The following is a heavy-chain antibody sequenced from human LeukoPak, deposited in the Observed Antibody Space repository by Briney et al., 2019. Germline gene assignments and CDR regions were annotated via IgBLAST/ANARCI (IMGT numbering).Heavy chain of an antibody. CDR3: AKDPTSTGYCSSTSCYGEFDY. V-gene: IGHV3-30*02. CDR2: IRYDGSNK. J-gene: IGHJ4*02. Sequence: GGSLRLSCAASGFTFSSYAMSWVRQAPGKGLEWVAFIRYDGSNKYYADSVKGRFTISRDNSKNTLYLQMNSLRAEDTAVYYCAKDPTSTGYCSSTSCYGEFDYWGQGTLVTVSS. D-gene: IGHD2-2*01. CDR1: GFTFSSYA.